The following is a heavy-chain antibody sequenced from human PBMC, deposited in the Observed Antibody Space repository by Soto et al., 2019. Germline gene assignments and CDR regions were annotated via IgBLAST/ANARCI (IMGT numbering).Heavy chain of an antibody. D-gene: IGHD6-6*01. CDR2: IIPIFGTA. J-gene: IGHJ5*02. Sequence: GASVKVSCKASGGTFSSYAISWVRQAPGQGLEWMGGIIPIFGTANYAQKFQGRVTITADESTSTGYMELSSLRSEDTAVYYCARRLVSKSTSWFDPWGQGTLVTVSS. CDR3: ARRLVSKSTSWFDP. CDR1: GGTFSSYA. V-gene: IGHV1-69*13.